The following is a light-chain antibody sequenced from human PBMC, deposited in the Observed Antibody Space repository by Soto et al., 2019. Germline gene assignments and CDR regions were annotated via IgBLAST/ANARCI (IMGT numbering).Light chain of an antibody. CDR2: DVS. Sequence: QSALTQPASVSGSPGQSITISCTGTSSDVGGYNYVSWYQQHPGKAPKLMIYDVSNRPSGVSNRFSGSKSGNTASLTISGLQADDETDYYCSSYTSSSTLLFGTGTKVTVL. V-gene: IGLV2-14*01. J-gene: IGLJ1*01. CDR1: SSDVGGYNY. CDR3: SSYTSSSTLL.